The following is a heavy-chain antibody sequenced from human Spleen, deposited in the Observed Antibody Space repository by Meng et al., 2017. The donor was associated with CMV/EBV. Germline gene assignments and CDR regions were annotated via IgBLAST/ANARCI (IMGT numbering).Heavy chain of an antibody. CDR2: IRYDGKNK. CDR3: AKQNIYSGTLSYYFDY. D-gene: IGHD5-12*01. Sequence: SGFAFSHHGMHWVRQAPGKGLEWVTFIRYDGKNKYYADSVKSRFTISRDNSKNTLFLQMNSLRAEDTAVYYCAKQNIYSGTLSYYFDYWGQGTLVTVSS. CDR1: GFAFSHHG. V-gene: IGHV3-30*02. J-gene: IGHJ4*02.